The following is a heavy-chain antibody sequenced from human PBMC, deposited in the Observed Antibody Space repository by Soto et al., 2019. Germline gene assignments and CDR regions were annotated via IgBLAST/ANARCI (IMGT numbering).Heavy chain of an antibody. V-gene: IGHV4-59*01. CDR3: ARSIAVNSSNNDH. Sequence: QVQLQESGPGLVKPSETLSLTCRVSGGSMSGYYWSWIRQAPGKGLEWIGYVYYAGSNTYNPSLQSRDTISLDKFSEQFSLSLRLATAAHTAVYFCARSIAVNSSNNDHCGHGIRDTVSS. CDR2: VYYAGSN. D-gene: IGHD6-6*01. J-gene: IGHJ4*01. CDR1: GGSMSGYY.